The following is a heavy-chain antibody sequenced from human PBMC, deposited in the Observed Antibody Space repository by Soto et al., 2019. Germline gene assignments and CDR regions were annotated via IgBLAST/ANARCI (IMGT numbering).Heavy chain of an antibody. CDR2: ISSSGSFM. J-gene: IGHJ5*01. CDR3: ARDPPTGSTLDWFDS. D-gene: IGHD1-7*01. CDR1: GFSFGTNR. Sequence: EVQLVESGEGLVNRGGPRRPSCAASGFSFGTNRMGWARRAPGRGLEGVSTISSSGSFMNYADSVKGRFTISRDNAKNSLYLQMTSLKDEDTAVYYCARDPPTGSTLDWFDSWGQGTLVTVSS. V-gene: IGHV3-21*01.